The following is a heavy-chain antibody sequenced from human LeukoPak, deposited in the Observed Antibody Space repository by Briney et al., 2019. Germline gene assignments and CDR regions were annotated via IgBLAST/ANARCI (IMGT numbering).Heavy chain of an antibody. CDR3: AGYHCSSTSCYAGWFDP. Sequence: ASVKVSCTASGYTFTSYGISWVRQAPGQGLEWMGWISAYNGNTNYAQKLQGRVTMTTDTSTSTAYMELRSLRSDDTAVYYCAGYHCSSTSCYAGWFDPWGQGTLVTVSS. CDR1: GYTFTSYG. CDR2: ISAYNGNT. D-gene: IGHD2-2*01. V-gene: IGHV1-18*01. J-gene: IGHJ5*02.